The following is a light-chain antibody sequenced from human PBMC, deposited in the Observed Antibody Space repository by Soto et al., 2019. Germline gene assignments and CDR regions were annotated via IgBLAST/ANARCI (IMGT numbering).Light chain of an antibody. CDR2: LGS. Sequence: DIVMTQSPLSLPVTPGEPASISCRSSQSLLHSNGYNYLDWYLQKPGQSPQLLIYLGSNRASGVPARFSGSGSGTDFTLNISRLQAEDVAIYYCIQDLQTPYTFGRGTKLEIK. CDR3: IQDLQTPYT. V-gene: IGKV2-28*01. CDR1: QSLLHSNGYNY. J-gene: IGKJ2*01.